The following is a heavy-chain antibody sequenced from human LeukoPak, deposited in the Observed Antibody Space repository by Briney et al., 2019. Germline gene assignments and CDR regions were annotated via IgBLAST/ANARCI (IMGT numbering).Heavy chain of an antibody. CDR1: GFTFKNNA. CDR2: INWKSDNM. Sequence: RSGGSLRLSCAASGFTFKNNAMHWVRQAPGKGLEWVSSINWKSDNMDYADSVKGRFTISRDNARNSLYLQMNSLRVEDTALYYCAKEGSDCTNGICRYFDYWGQGTLVTVSS. J-gene: IGHJ4*02. V-gene: IGHV3-9*01. D-gene: IGHD2-8*01. CDR3: AKEGSDCTNGICRYFDY.